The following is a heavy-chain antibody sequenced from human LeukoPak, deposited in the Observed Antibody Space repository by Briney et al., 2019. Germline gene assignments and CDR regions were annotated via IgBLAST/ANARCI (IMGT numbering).Heavy chain of an antibody. V-gene: IGHV1-58*02. Sequence: EASVKVSCKASGFTFTSSAMQWVRQARGQRLEWIGWIVVGSGNTNYAQKFQERVTITRDMSTSTAYMELSSLRSEDTAVYYCAADFLEGIVGGGDYWGQGTLVTVSS. J-gene: IGHJ4*02. CDR3: AADFLEGIVGGGDY. CDR2: IVVGSGNT. CDR1: GFTFTSSA. D-gene: IGHD1-26*01.